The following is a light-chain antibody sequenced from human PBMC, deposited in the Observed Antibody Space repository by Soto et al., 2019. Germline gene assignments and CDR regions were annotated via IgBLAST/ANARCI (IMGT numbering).Light chain of an antibody. CDR1: QSVNRN. CDR3: QQYNNWWT. J-gene: IGKJ1*01. Sequence: EIVMTQSPATLSVSPGERATLSCRASQSVNRNLAWYQQKPGQAPRLLIYAASTRATGIPARFSGSESETEFTLTISSLQSEDFAIYYCQQYNNWWTFGQGTKVEI. V-gene: IGKV3-15*01. CDR2: AAS.